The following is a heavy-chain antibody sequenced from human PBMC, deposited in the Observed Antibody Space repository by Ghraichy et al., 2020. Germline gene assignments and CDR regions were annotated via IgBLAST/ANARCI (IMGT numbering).Heavy chain of an antibody. CDR1: GFTFSSYS. D-gene: IGHD2-15*01. V-gene: IGHV3-21*01. Sequence: GGSLRLSCAASGFTFSSYSMNWVRQAPGKGLEWVSSISSSSSYIYYADSVKGRFTISRDNAKNSLYLQMNSLRAEDTAVYYCARPHEGYCSGGSCAMIDYWGQGTLVTVSS. CDR3: ARPHEGYCSGGSCAMIDY. J-gene: IGHJ4*02. CDR2: ISSSSSYI.